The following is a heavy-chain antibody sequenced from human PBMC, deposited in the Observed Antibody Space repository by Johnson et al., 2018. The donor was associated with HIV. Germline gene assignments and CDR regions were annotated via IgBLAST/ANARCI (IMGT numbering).Heavy chain of an antibody. CDR3: TTEGDAFDI. Sequence: VQMVESGGGVVRPGGSLRLSCAASGITFSNAWMSWVRQAPGKGLEWVGRITSKVDGGTTDYAAPVKDRFTISRDDSKNTLYLQMSSLRTEDAAVYYCTTEGDAFDIWGQGTVVTVSS. J-gene: IGHJ3*02. V-gene: IGHV3-15*01. CDR1: GITFSNAW. CDR2: ITSKVDGGTT.